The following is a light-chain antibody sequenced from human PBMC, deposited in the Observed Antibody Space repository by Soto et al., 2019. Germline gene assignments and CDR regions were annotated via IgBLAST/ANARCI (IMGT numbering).Light chain of an antibody. CDR3: SSYTSSSTYV. CDR1: SSDVGSYDR. Sequence: QSVLTQPPSVSGSPGQSVAFSCTGTSSDVGSYDRVSWYQQPPGTAPKLMIYDVSNRPSGVPDRFSGPKSGNTASLSISGLQAEDEADYYCSSYTSSSTYVFGTGTKLTVL. J-gene: IGLJ1*01. CDR2: DVS. V-gene: IGLV2-18*02.